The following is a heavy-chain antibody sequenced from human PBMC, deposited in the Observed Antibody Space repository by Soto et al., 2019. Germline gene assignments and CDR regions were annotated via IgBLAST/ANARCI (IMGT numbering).Heavy chain of an antibody. Sequence: QVQLVESGGGVVQPGRSLRLSCAASGFTFSSYAMHWVRQAPGKGLEWVAVISYDGSNKYYADSVKGRFTISRDNSKNTLYLQMNSLRAEDTAVYYCARDRTIFGVVISCYYYYGMDVWGQGTTVTVSS. D-gene: IGHD3-3*01. CDR3: ARDRTIFGVVISCYYYYGMDV. J-gene: IGHJ6*02. CDR1: GFTFSSYA. CDR2: ISYDGSNK. V-gene: IGHV3-30-3*01.